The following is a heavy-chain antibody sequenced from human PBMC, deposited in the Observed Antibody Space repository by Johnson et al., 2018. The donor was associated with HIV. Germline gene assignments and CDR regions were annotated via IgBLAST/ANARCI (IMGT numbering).Heavy chain of an antibody. CDR2: LSGSGGNT. D-gene: IGHD2-15*01. CDR3: ARYSGAFDI. J-gene: IGHJ3*02. CDR1: GFTFGSFG. Sequence: VQLVESGGGLVKPGESLRLSCVASGFTFGSFGMNWVRQAPGQGLEWVSGLSGSGGNTHYGDSVKGRFIVSRDNSKNTLFLQMNSLRAEDTAVYYCARYSGAFDIWGQGTMVTVSS. V-gene: IGHV3-23*04.